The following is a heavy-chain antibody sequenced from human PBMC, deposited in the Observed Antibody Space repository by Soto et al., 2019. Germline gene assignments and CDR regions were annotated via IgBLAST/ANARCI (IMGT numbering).Heavy chain of an antibody. CDR3: ASQPCSSPSCYPNYFDP. CDR1: GFTFSKYS. Sequence: EVQLVESGGGLVKPGGSLRLSCVASGFTFSKYSMNWVRQAPDKGLEWGSAISSGSSYIYYADSVKGRFTISRDNGENSLYLQMNSLRTEDTAIYYCASQPCSSPSCYPNYFDPWGQGTLVTVSS. J-gene: IGHJ5*02. D-gene: IGHD2-2*01. CDR2: ISSGSSYI. V-gene: IGHV3-21*01.